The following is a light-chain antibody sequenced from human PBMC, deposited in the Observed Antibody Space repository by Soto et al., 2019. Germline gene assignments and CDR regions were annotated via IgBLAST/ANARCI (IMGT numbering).Light chain of an antibody. CDR1: QSIGTW. CDR2: DAS. Sequence: DIQVTQSPSTLSASVGDRVTITCGASQSIGTWLAWYQQKPGKAPQLLIFDASTLESGVPSRFSGSGSGTEFTLTISSLQPDDFATYYCQQYSDSSGAFGQGTRVEIK. J-gene: IGKJ1*01. V-gene: IGKV1-5*01. CDR3: QQYSDSSGA.